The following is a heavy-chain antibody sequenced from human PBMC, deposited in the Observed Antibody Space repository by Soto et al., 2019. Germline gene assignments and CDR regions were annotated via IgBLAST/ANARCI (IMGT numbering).Heavy chain of an antibody. J-gene: IGHJ4*02. CDR2: IKQDGSEK. D-gene: IGHD3-9*01. CDR1: GFTFSSYW. CDR3: ARAPIGYFAWFHHY. V-gene: IGHV3-7*04. Sequence: GGSLRLSCAASGFTFSSYWMSWVRQAPGKGLEWVANIKQDGSEKYYVDSVKGRFTISRDNAKNSLYLQMNSLRAEDTAVYYCARAPIGYFAWFHHYWGQGTLVTVS.